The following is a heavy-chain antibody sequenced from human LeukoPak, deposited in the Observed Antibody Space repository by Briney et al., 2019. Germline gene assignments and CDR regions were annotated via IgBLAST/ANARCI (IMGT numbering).Heavy chain of an antibody. CDR3: VRGQVTTATDAFDI. CDR1: GYTFINSA. Sequence: ASVKVSCKASGYTFINSAIHWVRQAPGQRLEWMGWINIGNSNTRYSQKFQGRVTITRDTSANTAYMDLRSLRSEDTAVYYCVRGQVTTATDAFDIWGQGTKVTVS. J-gene: IGHJ3*02. D-gene: IGHD1-14*01. V-gene: IGHV1-3*04. CDR2: INIGNSNT.